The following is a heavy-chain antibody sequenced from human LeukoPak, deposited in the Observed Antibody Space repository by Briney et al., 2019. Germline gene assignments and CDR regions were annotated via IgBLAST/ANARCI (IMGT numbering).Heavy chain of an antibody. CDR1: GGSISGYY. CDR2: IYYSGNT. V-gene: IGHV4-59*08. Sequence: SETLSLTCTVSGGSISGYYWSWIRQPPGKGLEYIGYIYYSGNTNSNPSLNSRFTISVDTSKNQFSLKLSSVTAADTAVYYCARRGSGASLEYYFDLWGRGTLVTVSS. CDR3: ARRGSGASLEYYFDL. D-gene: IGHD1-14*01. J-gene: IGHJ2*01.